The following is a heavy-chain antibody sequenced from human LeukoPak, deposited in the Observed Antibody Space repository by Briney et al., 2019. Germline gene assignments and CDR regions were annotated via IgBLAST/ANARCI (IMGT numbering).Heavy chain of an antibody. Sequence: PGGSLRLSCAASGFTFSSYSMNWVRQAPGKGLEWVSSISSSSSYIYYADSVKGRFTISRDNAKNSLYLQMNSLRAEDTAVYYCARHTTGTTRGGDAFDIWGQGTMVTVSS. CDR2: ISSSSSYI. CDR1: GFTFSSYS. J-gene: IGHJ3*02. CDR3: ARHTTGTTRGGDAFDI. D-gene: IGHD1-1*01. V-gene: IGHV3-21*01.